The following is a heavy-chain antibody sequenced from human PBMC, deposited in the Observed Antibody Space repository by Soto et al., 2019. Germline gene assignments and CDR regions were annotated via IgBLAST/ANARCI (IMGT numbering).Heavy chain of an antibody. CDR2: TYYRSKWYN. Sequence: SQTLSLTCAISGYSVSSNSAAWNWIRQSPSRGLEWLGRTYYRSKWYNDYAVSVKSRITINPYTSKNRFSLQLNSVTPDDTAVYYCARLVGGTVDSLGQGTRGTLSA. CDR3: ARLVGGTVDS. J-gene: IGHJ5*01. D-gene: IGHD1-26*01. CDR1: GYSVSSNSAA. V-gene: IGHV6-1*01.